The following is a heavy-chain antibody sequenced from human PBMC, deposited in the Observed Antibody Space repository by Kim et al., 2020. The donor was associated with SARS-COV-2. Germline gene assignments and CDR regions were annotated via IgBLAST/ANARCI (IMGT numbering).Heavy chain of an antibody. D-gene: IGHD2-2*01. Sequence: QTLSLTCAISGDSVSSNSAAWNWIRQSPSRGLEWLGRTYYRSKWYNDYAVSVKSRITINPDTSKNQFSLQLNSVTPEDTAVYYCARALPAVIPHAFEIWGQGTLVTVSS. V-gene: IGHV6-1*01. J-gene: IGHJ3*02. CDR2: TYYRSKWYN. CDR3: ARALPAVIPHAFEI. CDR1: GDSVSSNSAA.